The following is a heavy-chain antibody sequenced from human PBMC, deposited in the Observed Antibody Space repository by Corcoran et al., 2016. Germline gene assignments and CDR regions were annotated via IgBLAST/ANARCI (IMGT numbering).Heavy chain of an antibody. V-gene: IGHV3-15*07. Sequence: EVQLLESGGDLVKPGGSLRLSCAAAGFTFTSAWMNWVRQAPGKGLEWVGRIKSENDGGTIDYAAPGKGRFTISRDDSKNTLYLQMNSLKIEDTAVYYCTTYGDNDLGYWGQGTPVTVSS. CDR3: TTYGDNDLGY. CDR2: IKSENDGGTI. J-gene: IGHJ4*02. D-gene: IGHD4-17*01. CDR1: GFTFTSAW.